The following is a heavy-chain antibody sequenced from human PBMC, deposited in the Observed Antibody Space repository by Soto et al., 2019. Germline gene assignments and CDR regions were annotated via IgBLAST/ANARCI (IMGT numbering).Heavy chain of an antibody. J-gene: IGHJ4*02. V-gene: IGHV1-69*01. CDR2: IIPIFGTP. CDR3: ARGYTDYDDHSYYVDS. D-gene: IGHD3-22*01. Sequence: QVQLVQSGAEVMKPGSSVKVSCKASGGTFSTSLISWVRQAPGQGLEWMGGIIPIFGTPNYAQKFQGRVTITADESTSTVYMELNSQRSEDTAMYYCARGYTDYDDHSYYVDSWGQGTQVTVSS. CDR1: GGTFSTSL.